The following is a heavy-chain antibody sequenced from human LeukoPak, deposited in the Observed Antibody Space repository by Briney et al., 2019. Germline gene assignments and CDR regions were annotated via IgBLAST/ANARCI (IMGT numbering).Heavy chain of an antibody. V-gene: IGHV3-30*03. CDR1: GFTFSSYG. CDR3: AREDYDFWDPSRGAFDI. Sequence: GGSLRLSCAASGFTFSSYGMHWVRQAPGKGLEWVAVISYDGSNKYYADSVKGRFTISRDNSKNTLYLQMNSLRAEDTAVYYCAREDYDFWDPSRGAFDIWGQGAMVTVSS. D-gene: IGHD3-3*01. CDR2: ISYDGSNK. J-gene: IGHJ3*02.